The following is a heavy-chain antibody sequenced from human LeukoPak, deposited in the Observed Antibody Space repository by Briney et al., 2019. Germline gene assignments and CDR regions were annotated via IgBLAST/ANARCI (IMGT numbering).Heavy chain of an antibody. V-gene: IGHV4-34*01. CDR3: ARGSSSSSRYYYYYMDV. D-gene: IGHD6-13*01. J-gene: IGHJ6*03. CDR2: INHSGST. CDR1: GGSFSGYY. Sequence: SETLSLTCAVYGGSFSGYYWSWIRQPPGKGLEWIGEINHSGSTNYNPSLKSRVTISVDTSKNQFFLKLSSVTAADTAVYYCARGSSSSSRYYYYYMDVWGKGTTVTVSS.